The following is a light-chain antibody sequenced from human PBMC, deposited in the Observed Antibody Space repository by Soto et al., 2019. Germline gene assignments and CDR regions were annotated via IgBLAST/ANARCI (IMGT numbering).Light chain of an antibody. CDR1: QSVSSN. CDR3: QQYNTWPLT. CDR2: DAS. Sequence: EAVMTQSPATLSVSPGERPTLSCRASQSVSSNLAWYQQKPGQAPRLLIYDASTRATGIPARFSGSGSGTAFTLTISRLQSEDFAVYYCQQYNTWPLTFGPGTKVDIK. J-gene: IGKJ3*01. V-gene: IGKV3-15*01.